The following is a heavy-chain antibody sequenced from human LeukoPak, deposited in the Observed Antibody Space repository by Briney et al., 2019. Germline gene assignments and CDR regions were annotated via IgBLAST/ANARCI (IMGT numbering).Heavy chain of an antibody. CDR1: GFTFSSYW. CDR3: AREVGAAGTWGWFDP. D-gene: IGHD6-13*01. Sequence: GGSLRLSCVASGFTFSSYWMHWVRQAPGKGLVWVSRINSDGSSTKCADSVKGRFTISRDNAKNSLYLQMNSLRAEDTALYYCAREVGAAGTWGWFDPWGQGTLVTVSS. V-gene: IGHV3-74*03. CDR2: INSDGSST. J-gene: IGHJ5*02.